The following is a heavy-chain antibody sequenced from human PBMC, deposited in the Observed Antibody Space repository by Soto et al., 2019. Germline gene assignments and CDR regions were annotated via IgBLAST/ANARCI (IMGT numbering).Heavy chain of an antibody. J-gene: IGHJ4*02. V-gene: IGHV2-70*04. Sequence: SCPTLVNPTQTLTLTCTFSGFSLSTSGMRVSWIRQPPGKALEWLARIDWDDDKFYSTSLKTRLTISKDTSKNQVVLTMTNMDPVDTATYYCARIRYYGSGSYWYFDYWGQGTLVTVSS. CDR3: ARIRYYGSGSYWYFDY. CDR2: IDWDDDK. D-gene: IGHD3-10*01. CDR1: GFSLSTSGMR.